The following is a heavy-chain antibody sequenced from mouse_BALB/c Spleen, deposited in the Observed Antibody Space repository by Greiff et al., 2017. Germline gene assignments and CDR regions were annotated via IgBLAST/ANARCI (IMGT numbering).Heavy chain of an antibody. J-gene: IGHJ4*01. Sequence: VQLQQSGPELVKPGASVKMSCKASGYTFTSYVMHWVKQKPGQGLEWIGYINPYNDGTKYNEKFKGKATLTSDKSSSTAYMELSSLTSEDSAVYYCARSAYYGNYGAMDYWGQGTSVTVSS. D-gene: IGHD2-10*01. CDR3: ARSAYYGNYGAMDY. CDR2: INPYNDGT. CDR1: GYTFTSYV. V-gene: IGHV1-14*01.